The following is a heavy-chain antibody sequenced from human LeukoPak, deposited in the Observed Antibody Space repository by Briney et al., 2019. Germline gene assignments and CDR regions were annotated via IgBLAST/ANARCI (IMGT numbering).Heavy chain of an antibody. V-gene: IGHV3-7*05. J-gene: IGHJ4*02. Sequence: GGSLRLSCAASGFTFSSYWMSWVRQAPGKGLEWVANIKQDGSDKYYVDSVKGRFTISRDNAKNSLYLQMNSLRAEDTAVYYCARDGRPITYYDFWSVMSPFDYWGQGTLVTVSS. CDR3: ARDGRPITYYDFWSVMSPFDY. D-gene: IGHD3-3*01. CDR1: GFTFSSYW. CDR2: IKQDGSDK.